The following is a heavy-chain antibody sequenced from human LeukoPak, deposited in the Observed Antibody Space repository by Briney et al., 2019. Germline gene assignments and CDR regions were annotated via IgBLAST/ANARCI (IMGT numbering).Heavy chain of an antibody. V-gene: IGHV1-69*04. Sequence: GASVKVSCKASGGTFSSYAISWVRQAPGQGLEWMGRIIPILGIANYAQKFQGRVTITADKSTSTAYMELRSLRSDDTAVYYCARVVQLRFLFGINYFDYWGQGTLVTVSS. J-gene: IGHJ4*02. D-gene: IGHD3-3*01. CDR1: GGTFSSYA. CDR3: ARVVQLRFLFGINYFDY. CDR2: IIPILGIA.